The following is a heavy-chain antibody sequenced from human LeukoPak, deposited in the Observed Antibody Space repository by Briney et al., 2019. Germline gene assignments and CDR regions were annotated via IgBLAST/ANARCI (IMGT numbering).Heavy chain of an antibody. D-gene: IGHD3-3*01. V-gene: IGHV7-4-1*02. Sequence: ASVKVSCKASGYTFTSYAMNWVRQAPEQGLEWMGWINTNTGNPTYAQGFTGRFVFSLDTSVSTAYLQISSLKAEDTAVYYCARAPTITIFGVVKNWFDPWGQGTLVTVSS. CDR2: INTNTGNP. J-gene: IGHJ5*02. CDR1: GYTFTSYA. CDR3: ARAPTITIFGVVKNWFDP.